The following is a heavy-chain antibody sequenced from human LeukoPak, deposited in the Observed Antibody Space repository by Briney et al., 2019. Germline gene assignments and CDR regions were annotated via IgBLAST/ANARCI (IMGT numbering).Heavy chain of an antibody. J-gene: IGHJ5*02. V-gene: IGHV1-2*02. CDR3: ATRTDDSSGYLNGFDP. CDR2: INPNSGGT. Sequence: ASVKVSCKASGYTFTGYYMHWVRQAPGQGLEWMGWINPNSGGTNYAQKFQGRVTMTRDTSISTAYMELSRLRSDDTAVYYCATRTDDSSGYLNGFDPWGQGTLVTVSS. D-gene: IGHD3-22*01. CDR1: GYTFTGYY.